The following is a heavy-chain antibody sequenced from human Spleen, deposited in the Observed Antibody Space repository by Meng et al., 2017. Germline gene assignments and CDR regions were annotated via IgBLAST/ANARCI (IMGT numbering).Heavy chain of an antibody. V-gene: IGHV1-69*05. J-gene: IGHJ6*02. CDR1: GGTFSSYA. Sequence: SVKVSCKASGGTFSSYAISWVRQAPGQGLEWMGGIIPIFGTANYAQKFQGRVTITTDESTSTAYMELSRLRSDDTAVYYCARGMTTVIHYYYYGMDVWGQGTTVTVSS. D-gene: IGHD4-11*01. CDR2: IIPIFGTA. CDR3: ARGMTTVIHYYYYGMDV.